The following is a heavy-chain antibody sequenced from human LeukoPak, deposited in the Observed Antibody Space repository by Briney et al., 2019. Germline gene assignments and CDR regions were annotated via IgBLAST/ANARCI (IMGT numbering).Heavy chain of an antibody. CDR3: ARPDRRYSSSPYFDY. D-gene: IGHD6-6*01. CDR1: GYTFTSYY. Sequence: ASVKVSCKASGYTFTSYYMHWVRQAPGQGLEWMGIINPSGGSTSYAQKFQGRVTMTRDTSTSTVYMELSSLRSEDTAVYYCARPDRRYSSSPYFDYWGQGTLVTVSS. CDR2: INPSGGST. J-gene: IGHJ4*02. V-gene: IGHV1-46*01.